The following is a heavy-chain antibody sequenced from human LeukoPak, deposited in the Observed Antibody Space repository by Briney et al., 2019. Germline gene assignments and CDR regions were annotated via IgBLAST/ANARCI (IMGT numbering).Heavy chain of an antibody. CDR3: ARVLGYCSGGSCYSADY. D-gene: IGHD2-15*01. J-gene: IGHJ4*02. CDR2: INPNSGGT. CDR1: GYTFTGYY. V-gene: IGHV1-2*02. Sequence: ASVKVSCKASGYTFTGYYMHWVQQAPGQGLEWMGWINPNSGGTNYAQKFQGRVTMTRDTSISTAYMELSRLRSDDTAVYYCARVLGYCSGGSCYSADYWGQGTLVTVSS.